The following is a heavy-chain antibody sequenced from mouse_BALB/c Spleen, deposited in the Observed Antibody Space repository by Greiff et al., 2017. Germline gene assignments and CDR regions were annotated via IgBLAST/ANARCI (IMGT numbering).Heavy chain of an antibody. CDR1: GYSFTGYF. J-gene: IGHJ4*01. V-gene: IGHV1-37*01. CDR2: INPYNGDT. Sequence: EVQLQQSGPELVKPGASVKISCKASGYSFTGYFMNRVKQSHGKSLEWIGRINPYNGDTFYNQKFKGKATLTVDKSSSTAHMELLSLTSEDSAVYYCGRSQYAMDYWGQGTSVTVSS. CDR3: GRSQYAMDY.